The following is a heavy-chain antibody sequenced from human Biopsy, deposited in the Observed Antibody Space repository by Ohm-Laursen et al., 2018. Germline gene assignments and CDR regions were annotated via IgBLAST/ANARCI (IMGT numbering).Heavy chain of an antibody. J-gene: IGHJ3*01. CDR2: IYPGGST. V-gene: IGHV4-4*07. CDR3: ASVVLGPTNDAFDL. CDR1: GGDINNYY. D-gene: IGHD3-22*01. Sequence: SDTLSLTCHVSGGDINNYYWSWIRQPAGKGLEWIGRIYPGGSTNYNPSLKSRVTMSADTSKKQLSLRLRSVTAADTAMYYCASVVLGPTNDAFDLWGQGTMVVVSS.